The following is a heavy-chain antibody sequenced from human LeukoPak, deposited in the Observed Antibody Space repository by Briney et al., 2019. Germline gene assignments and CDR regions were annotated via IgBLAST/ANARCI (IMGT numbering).Heavy chain of an antibody. CDR3: ARTRCLAGNPGYDAFDI. CDR1: GYTFTSYY. Sequence: ASVKVSCKASGYTFTSYYMHWVRQAPGQGLEWMGIINLSGGSTSYAQKFQGRVTMTRDTSTSTVYMELSSLRSEDTAVYYCARTRCLAGNPGYDAFDIWGQGTMVTVSS. V-gene: IGHV1-46*01. J-gene: IGHJ3*02. D-gene: IGHD4-23*01. CDR2: INLSGGST.